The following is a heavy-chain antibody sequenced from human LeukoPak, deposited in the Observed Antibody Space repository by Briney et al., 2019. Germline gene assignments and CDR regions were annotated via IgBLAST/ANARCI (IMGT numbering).Heavy chain of an antibody. CDR2: IKSKTDGGTT. CDR1: GFTFSNAW. J-gene: IGHJ4*02. D-gene: IGHD1-26*01. CDR3: TTLYRRVGGTRGY. V-gene: IGHV3-15*01. Sequence: GSLRLSCAASGFTFSNAWMSWVRQAPGKGLEWVGRIKSKTDGGTTDYAAPVKGRFTISRDDSKNTLYLQMNSLKTEDTAVYYCTTLYRRVGGTRGYWGQGALVTVSS.